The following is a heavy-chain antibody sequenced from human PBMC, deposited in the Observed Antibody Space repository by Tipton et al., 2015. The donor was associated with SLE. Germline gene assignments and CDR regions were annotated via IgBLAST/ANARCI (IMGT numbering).Heavy chain of an antibody. CDR1: GFTYSGYA. J-gene: IGHJ4*02. D-gene: IGHD3-16*01. CDR2: IRAYGSNK. Sequence: LRLSCAASGFTYSGYAMHWVRQAPGKGLEWVAFIRAYGSNKDYADSVKGRFTISRDNSKNTLYLQMNRLRVEDTAVYYCAGGTGAYFDHWGQGTLVTVSS. CDR3: AGGTGAYFDH. V-gene: IGHV3-30*02.